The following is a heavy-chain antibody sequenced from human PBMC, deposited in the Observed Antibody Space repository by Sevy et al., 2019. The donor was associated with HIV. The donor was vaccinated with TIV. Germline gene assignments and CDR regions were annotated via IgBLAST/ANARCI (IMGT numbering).Heavy chain of an antibody. D-gene: IGHD3-22*01. CDR2: INAGNGNT. CDR3: ARDKGATYYYDSSGTTGWFDP. Sequence: ASVKVSCKASGYTFTSYDMHWVRQAPGKRLEWMGRINAGNGNTKYSQKFQGRVTITRDTSASTAYMELSSLRSEDTALYYCARDKGATYYYDSSGTTGWFDPWGQGTLVTVSS. V-gene: IGHV1-3*01. CDR1: GYTFTSYD. J-gene: IGHJ5*02.